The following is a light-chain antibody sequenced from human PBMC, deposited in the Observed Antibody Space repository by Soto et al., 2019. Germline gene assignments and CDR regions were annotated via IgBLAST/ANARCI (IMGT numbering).Light chain of an antibody. CDR3: SSYACSTV. CDR2: EVS. J-gene: IGLJ2*01. V-gene: IGLV2-8*01. CDR1: SSDVGGYNY. Sequence: QSVLTQPPSASGSPGQSVTISCTGTSSDVGGYNYVSWYQQHPGKAPKLMIYEVSKRPSGVPDRFSGSKSGNTASLTVSGLQAEDEADYYCSSYACSTVFGGGTKLTVL.